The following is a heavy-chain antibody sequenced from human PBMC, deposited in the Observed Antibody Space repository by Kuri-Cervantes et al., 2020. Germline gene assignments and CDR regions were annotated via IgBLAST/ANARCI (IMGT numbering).Heavy chain of an antibody. D-gene: IGHD2-21*01. Sequence: GESLKISCAASGFTFSSYGMHWVRQAPGKGLEWVAVIWYDGSNKYYADSVKGRFTISRDNSKNMLYLQMNSLRAEDTAVYYCARDHIVVATYWYFDLWGRGTLVTVSS. CDR1: GFTFSSYG. CDR3: ARDHIVVATYWYFDL. V-gene: IGHV3-33*01. J-gene: IGHJ2*01. CDR2: IWYDGSNK.